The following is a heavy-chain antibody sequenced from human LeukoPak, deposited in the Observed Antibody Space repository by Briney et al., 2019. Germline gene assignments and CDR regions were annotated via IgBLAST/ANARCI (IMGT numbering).Heavy chain of an antibody. CDR2: IYTSGST. CDR3: ARDRDGGADY. J-gene: IGHJ4*02. Sequence: SETLSLTCTVSGGSISSSSSYWGWIRQPPGKGLEWIGRIYTSGSTNYNPSLKSRVTMSVDTSKNQFSLKLSSVTAADTAVYYCARDRDGGADYWGQGTLVTVSS. CDR1: GGSISSSSSY. V-gene: IGHV4-39*07.